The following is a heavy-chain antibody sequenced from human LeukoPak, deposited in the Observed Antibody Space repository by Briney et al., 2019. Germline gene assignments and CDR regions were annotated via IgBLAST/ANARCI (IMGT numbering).Heavy chain of an antibody. Sequence: GGSLRLSCAASGLTFSSYEMNWVRQAPGKGLEWVSYIGPSGVNIYYADSVRGRFTISRDNAKSSVYLHMNSLTAEDTAIYYCATLYGRDYWGQGTPVTVSS. CDR3: ATLYGRDY. J-gene: IGHJ4*02. D-gene: IGHD4-17*01. CDR2: IGPSGVNI. V-gene: IGHV3-48*03. CDR1: GLTFSSYE.